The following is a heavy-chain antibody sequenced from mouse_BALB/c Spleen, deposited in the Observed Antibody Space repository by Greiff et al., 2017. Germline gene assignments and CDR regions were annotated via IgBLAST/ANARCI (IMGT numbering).Heavy chain of an antibody. J-gene: IGHJ4*01. CDR3: AREPDDYYAMDY. Sequence: EVKVVESGGGLVKPGGSLKLSCAASGFTFSDYYMYWVRQTPEKRLEWVATISDGGSYTYYPDSVKGRFTISRDNAKNNLYLQMSSLKSEDTAMYYGAREPDDYYAMDYWGQGTSVTVSS. CDR2: ISDGGSYT. V-gene: IGHV5-4*02. CDR1: GFTFSDYY.